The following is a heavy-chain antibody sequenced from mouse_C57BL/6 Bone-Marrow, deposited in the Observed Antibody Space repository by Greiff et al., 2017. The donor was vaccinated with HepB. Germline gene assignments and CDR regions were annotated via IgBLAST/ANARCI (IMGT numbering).Heavy chain of an antibody. CDR3: ASITTVVAMDY. V-gene: IGHV5-6*01. D-gene: IGHD1-1*01. J-gene: IGHJ4*01. Sequence: EVMLVESGGDLVKPGGSLKLSCAASGFTFSSYGMSWVRQTPDKRLEWVATISSGGSYTYYPDSVKGRFTISRDNAKNTLYLQMSSLKSEDTAMYYCASITTVVAMDYWGQGTSVTVSS. CDR2: ISSGGSYT. CDR1: GFTFSSYG.